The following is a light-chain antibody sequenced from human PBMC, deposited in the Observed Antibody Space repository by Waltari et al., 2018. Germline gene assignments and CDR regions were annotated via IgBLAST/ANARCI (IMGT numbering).Light chain of an antibody. V-gene: IGKV3-15*01. CDR1: QSVSSN. Sequence: EIVMTQSPATLSVSPGERATLSCRASQSVSSNLACYQQKPGQAHRLLIYGASTRATGIPARFSGSGSGTEFTLTISSMQSEDFAVYYCQQYNNWPPRYTFGQVTKLEIK. CDR3: QQYNNWPPRYT. CDR2: GAS. J-gene: IGKJ2*01.